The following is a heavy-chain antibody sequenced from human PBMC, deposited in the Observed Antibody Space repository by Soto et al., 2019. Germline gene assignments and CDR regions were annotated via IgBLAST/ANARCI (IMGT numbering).Heavy chain of an antibody. V-gene: IGHV1-46*01. J-gene: IGHJ5*02. D-gene: IGHD2-2*01. CDR3: AREAQIVVVPAAPGWWFDP. CDR2: INPSGGST. CDR1: GYTFTSYY. Sequence: GASVKVSCKASGYTFTSYYMHCVRQAPGQGLEWMGIINPSGGSTSYAQKFQGRVTMTRDTSTSTVYMELSSLRSEDTAVYYCAREAQIVVVPAAPGWWFDPWGQGTLVTVSS.